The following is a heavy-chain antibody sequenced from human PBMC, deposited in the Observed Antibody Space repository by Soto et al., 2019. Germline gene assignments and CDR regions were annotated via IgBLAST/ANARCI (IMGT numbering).Heavy chain of an antibody. D-gene: IGHD3-9*01. J-gene: IGHJ4*02. Sequence: EVQLLESGGGLVQPGGSLRLSCAASGFTFVNYGMTWVRQAPGKGLEWVSSISGNGSNTYYADPVKGRFTISRDTSRSTLDLQMSGLRAEDTAVYSCVKNYSDILTGYPYYCDSWGQGTLVTVSS. CDR3: VKNYSDILTGYPYYCDS. CDR1: GFTFVNYG. V-gene: IGHV3-23*01. CDR2: ISGNGSNT.